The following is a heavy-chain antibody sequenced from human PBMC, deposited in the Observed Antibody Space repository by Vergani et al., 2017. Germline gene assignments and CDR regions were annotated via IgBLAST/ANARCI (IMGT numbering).Heavy chain of an antibody. D-gene: IGHD2/OR15-2a*01. V-gene: IGHV3-23*04. CDR1: GFTFSNSA. J-gene: IGHJ4*01. CDR3: VKEKIDLGSYFFDS. CDR2: ISGPGLST. Sequence: VQLVESGGGVVQPGGSLRLSCAASGFTFSNSAVSWVRQAPGMGLAWVSSISGPGLSTYYADSVKGRFAISRDNSKNTVFLQMHSLRAEDTAIYYCVKEKIDLGSYFFDSWGHGSLVTVSS.